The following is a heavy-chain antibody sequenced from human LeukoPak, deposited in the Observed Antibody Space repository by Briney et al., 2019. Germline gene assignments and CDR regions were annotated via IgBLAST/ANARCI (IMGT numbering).Heavy chain of an antibody. D-gene: IGHD2-2*01. CDR2: IWYDGSNK. CDR1: GFTFSSYG. CDR3: AKDQSTSHYYFMDV. V-gene: IGHV3-33*06. J-gene: IGHJ6*03. Sequence: GGSLRLSCAASGFTFSSYGMHWVRQAPGKGLEWVAVIWYDGSNKYYADSVKGRFTISRDNSKNTLYLQMNSLRAEDTAVYYCAKDQSTSHYYFMDVWGKGATVTVSS.